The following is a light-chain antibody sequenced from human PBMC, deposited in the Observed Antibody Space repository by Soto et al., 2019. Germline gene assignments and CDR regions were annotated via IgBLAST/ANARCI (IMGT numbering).Light chain of an antibody. V-gene: IGKV1-39*01. CDR1: QTIRSF. Sequence: DIQMTQSPSSLSASVGDRVTITCRASQTIRSFLNWYQQKPGKAPKLLIFAASNLQGGVPSRFSGSGSGTDFTLTISTVQPEDFATYYCQQSYTTPPSFGQGTKVESK. CDR2: AAS. CDR3: QQSYTTPPS. J-gene: IGKJ1*01.